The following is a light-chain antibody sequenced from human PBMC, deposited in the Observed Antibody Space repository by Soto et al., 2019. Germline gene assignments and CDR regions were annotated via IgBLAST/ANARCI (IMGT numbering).Light chain of an antibody. V-gene: IGKV1-5*01. J-gene: IGKJ2*01. CDR1: QSVTNW. CDR3: QQYTAYPYT. CDR2: DAS. Sequence: DIPMTQSPSTLSASVGDRVTITCRSSQSVTNWLAWYQQKPGKAPNLLIYDASRLQSGIPSRFSGSGSGTEFPLTISSLQPDDFATYCCQQYTAYPYTFGQGTKLEIK.